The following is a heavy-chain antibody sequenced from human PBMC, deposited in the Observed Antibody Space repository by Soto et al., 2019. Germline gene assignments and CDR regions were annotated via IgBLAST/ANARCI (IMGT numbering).Heavy chain of an antibody. D-gene: IGHD1-1*01. CDR1: GFMFSSAW. CDR3: VEGWNDF. CDR2: IKSKADGGAR. V-gene: IGHV3-15*01. Sequence: EVQLVESGGDVVKPGGSLRLSCVTSGFMFSSAWMSWVRQAPGKGLEWVGRIKSKADGGARDYAAPVKGRFSISRDDSKNTLYLQMNSLRAEDTAVYYCVEGWNDFWGQGTLVTVSS. J-gene: IGHJ4*02.